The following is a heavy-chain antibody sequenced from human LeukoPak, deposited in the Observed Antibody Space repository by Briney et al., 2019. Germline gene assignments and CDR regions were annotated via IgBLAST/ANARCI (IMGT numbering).Heavy chain of an antibody. CDR2: ISSSSSYI. J-gene: IGHJ4*02. CDR3: ARASSGYSRGD. Sequence: PGGSLRLSCAASGFTFSNYRMNWVRQAPGKGLEWVSSISSSSSYIYYADSVKGRFTISRDNAKNSLYLQMNSLRAEDPAVYYCARASSGYSRGDWGQGTLVTVSS. V-gene: IGHV3-21*01. D-gene: IGHD3-22*01. CDR1: GFTFSNYR.